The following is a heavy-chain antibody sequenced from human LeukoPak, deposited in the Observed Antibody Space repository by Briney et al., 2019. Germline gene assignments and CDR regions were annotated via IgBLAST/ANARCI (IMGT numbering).Heavy chain of an antibody. CDR3: AREVAAYYGSGSYSPPRDYGMDV. CDR2: ISTYNGNT. V-gene: IGHV1-18*01. CDR1: GYTFTSYG. J-gene: IGHJ6*02. Sequence: GASVKVSCKASGYTFTSYGISWVRQAPGQGLEWMGWISTYNGNTNYAQKLQGRVTMTTDTSTSTAYMELRSLRSDDTAVYYCAREVAAYYGSGSYSPPRDYGMDVWGQGTTVTVSS. D-gene: IGHD3-10*01.